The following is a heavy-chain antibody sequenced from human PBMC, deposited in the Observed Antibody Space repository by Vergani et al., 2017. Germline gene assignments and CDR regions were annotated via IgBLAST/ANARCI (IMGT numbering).Heavy chain of an antibody. D-gene: IGHD2-2*01. V-gene: IGHV3-66*01. J-gene: IGHJ4*02. CDR3: AGSKWYPYYFDY. Sequence: EVQLVESGGGLVQPGGSLRLSCAASGFTVSSNYMSWVRQARGKGLEWVSVIYSGGSTYYADSVKGRFTISRDNSKNTLYLQMNSLRAEDTAVYYCAGSKWYPYYFDYWGQGTLVTVSS. CDR2: IYSGGST. CDR1: GFTVSSNY.